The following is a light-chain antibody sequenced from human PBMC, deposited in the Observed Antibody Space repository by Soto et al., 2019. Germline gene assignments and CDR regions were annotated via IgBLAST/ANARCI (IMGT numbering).Light chain of an antibody. Sequence: IVMTQSPATLSVSPGERATLSCRASQSVSINLAWYQQKPGQAHRLLIYGASTRATGIPARFSGSGSGTEFTLTISSLQSEDFAVYYCQHYNNWPPWTFGQGTKGEIK. CDR1: QSVSIN. CDR2: GAS. CDR3: QHYNNWPPWT. J-gene: IGKJ1*01. V-gene: IGKV3-15*01.